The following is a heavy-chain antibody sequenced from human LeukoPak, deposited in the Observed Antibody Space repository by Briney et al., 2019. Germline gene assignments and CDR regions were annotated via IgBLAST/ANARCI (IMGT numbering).Heavy chain of an antibody. CDR2: ISGSGGST. D-gene: IGHD1-14*01. CDR3: AKCLRYCQDY. V-gene: IGHV3-23*01. CDR1: GFSFSIYV. Sequence: GGSLRLSCAASGFSFSIYVMSWVRQAPGKGLEWVSAISGSGGSTYYADSVKGRFTISRDNSKNTLYLQMNSLRAEGTAVYYCAKCLRYCQDYWGQGTLVTVSS. J-gene: IGHJ4*02.